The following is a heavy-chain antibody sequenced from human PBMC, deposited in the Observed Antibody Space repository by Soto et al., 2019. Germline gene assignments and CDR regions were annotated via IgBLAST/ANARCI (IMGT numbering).Heavy chain of an antibody. CDR1: VGSISSGDYY. CDR3: AREANYDYVWGRSTGPFDY. V-gene: IGHV4-30-4*01. D-gene: IGHD3-16*01. Sequence: SETLSLTCTVSVGSISSGDYYWSWIRQPPGKGMEWIGYIYYSGSTYYNPSLKSRVTISVDTSKNQFSLKLSSVTAADTAVYYCAREANYDYVWGRSTGPFDYWGQGTMVTVSS. CDR2: IYYSGST. J-gene: IGHJ4*02.